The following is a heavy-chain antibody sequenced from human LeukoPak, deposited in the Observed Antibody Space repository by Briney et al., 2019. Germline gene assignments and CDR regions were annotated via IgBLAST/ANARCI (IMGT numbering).Heavy chain of an antibody. CDR3: VRGAYASGSSP. CDR2: IISDGSS. D-gene: IGHD3-10*01. Sequence: GGSLRLSCEASGFTLSNYWMYWVRQAPGKGLVWVSRIISDGSSNYADSVKGRFTISRDNAKNTLYLQMNSLRAEDTAVCYCVRGAYASGSSPWGQGTLVIVSS. V-gene: IGHV3-74*01. J-gene: IGHJ5*02. CDR1: GFTLSNYW.